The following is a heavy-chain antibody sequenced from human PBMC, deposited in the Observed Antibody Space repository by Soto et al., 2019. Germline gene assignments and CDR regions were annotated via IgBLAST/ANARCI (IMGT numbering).Heavy chain of an antibody. CDR3: ARGIENLGAAAGQYYFDY. D-gene: IGHD6-25*01. CDR2: IIPIFVTP. J-gene: IGHJ4*02. CDR1: GGTFSNYA. Sequence: QVQLVQSGAEVKKPGSSVKVSCKASGGTFSNYAISWVRQAPGQGLEWMGGIIPIFVTPNYAQKFQGRVTITADESTSTVYMDLSSLTSEDTAVYYCARGIENLGAAAGQYYFDYWGQGALVTVSA. V-gene: IGHV1-69*01.